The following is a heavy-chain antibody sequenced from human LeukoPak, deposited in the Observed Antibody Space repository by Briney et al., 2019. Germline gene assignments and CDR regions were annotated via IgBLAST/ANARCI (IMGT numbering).Heavy chain of an antibody. CDR2: INNSGTT. CDR1: GGPFSGYF. J-gene: IGHJ4*02. Sequence: SETLSLTCAVSGGPFSGYFWSWIRQSPGKGLEWIGEINNSGTTNNKPSLNSRVTISEDTSKNQFYLNLSSVTAADTAVYYCARRYYYNLGSFSFDFWGQGTLVTVSS. CDR3: ARRYYYNLGSFSFDF. D-gene: IGHD3-10*01. V-gene: IGHV4-34*01.